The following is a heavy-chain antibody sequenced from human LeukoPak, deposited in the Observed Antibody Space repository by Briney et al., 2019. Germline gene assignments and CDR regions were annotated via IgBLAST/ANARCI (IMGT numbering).Heavy chain of an antibody. J-gene: IGHJ6*03. CDR1: GYTFTNYD. CDR3: ARDGSRSYQSDYYYYMDV. V-gene: IGHV1-8*03. Sequence: ASVKVSCKASGYTFTNYDINWVRQATGQGLEWMGWMNPNSGNTGYAQKFQGRATITRNTSISTAYMELSSLRSEDTAVYYCARDGSRSYQSDYYYYMDVWGKGTTVTVSS. D-gene: IGHD3-10*01. CDR2: MNPNSGNT.